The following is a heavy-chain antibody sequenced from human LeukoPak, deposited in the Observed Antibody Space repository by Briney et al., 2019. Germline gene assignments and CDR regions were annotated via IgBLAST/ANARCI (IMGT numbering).Heavy chain of an antibody. J-gene: IGHJ6*03. CDR2: IYYSGGT. CDR1: GGSISSSSYY. CDR3: ASQITIFGVVTQPNYYYYMDV. D-gene: IGHD3-3*01. Sequence: SETLSLTCTVSGGSISSSSYYWGWIRQPPGKGLEWIGSIYYSGGTYYNPSLKSRVTISVDTSKNQFSLKLSSVTAADTAVYYCASQITIFGVVTQPNYYYYMDVWGKGTTVTVSS. V-gene: IGHV4-39*01.